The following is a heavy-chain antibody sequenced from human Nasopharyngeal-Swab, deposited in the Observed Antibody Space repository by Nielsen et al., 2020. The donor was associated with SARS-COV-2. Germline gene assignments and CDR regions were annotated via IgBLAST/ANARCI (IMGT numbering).Heavy chain of an antibody. D-gene: IGHD1-26*01. Sequence: ASVKVSCRVSGYTLTELSMHWVRQDPGKGLEWRGGFDPEDGETIYAQQFQGRVTMTEDTSTDTAYMELSSLRSEDTAVYYCATVSGSYSYYYYYYCMDVWGQGTTVTVSS. V-gene: IGHV1-24*01. CDR1: GYTLTELS. CDR3: ATVSGSYSYYYYYYCMDV. CDR2: FDPEDGET. J-gene: IGHJ6*02.